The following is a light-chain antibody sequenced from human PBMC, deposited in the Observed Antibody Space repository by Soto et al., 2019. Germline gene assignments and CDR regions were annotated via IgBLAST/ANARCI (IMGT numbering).Light chain of an antibody. CDR1: QTISSW. V-gene: IGKV1-5*03. CDR2: KAS. J-gene: IGKJ1*01. CDR3: QHYNSYSEA. Sequence: DIPMTQSPSTQSGSVGDRVKITFRASQTISSWLAWYQQKPGKAPKLLIYKASTLKSGVPSRFSGSGSGTEFTLTISSLQPDDFATYYCQHYNSYSEAFGQGTKVDIK.